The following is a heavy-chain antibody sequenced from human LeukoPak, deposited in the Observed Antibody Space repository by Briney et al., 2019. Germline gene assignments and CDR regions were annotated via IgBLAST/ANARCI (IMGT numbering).Heavy chain of an antibody. CDR3: ALSYYYYMDV. Sequence: ASVKVSCKASGGTFSSYAISWVRQAPGQGLEWMGGIIPIFGTANYAQKFQGRVTITTDESTSTAYMELSSLRSEDTAVHYCALSYYYYMDVWGKGTTVTVSS. J-gene: IGHJ6*03. V-gene: IGHV1-69*05. CDR1: GGTFSSYA. CDR2: IIPIFGTA.